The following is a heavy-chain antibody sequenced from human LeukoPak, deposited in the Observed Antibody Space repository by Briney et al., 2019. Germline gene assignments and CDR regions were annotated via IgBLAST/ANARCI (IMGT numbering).Heavy chain of an antibody. CDR1: GFTFSSYA. J-gene: IGHJ4*02. Sequence: GGSLRLSCAASGFTFSSYAMSWVRQAPGKGLEWVSAISGSGGSTYYADSVKGRFTISRDNSKSTLYLQMNSLRAEDTAVYYCANGGITGTTVYWGQGTLVTVSS. D-gene: IGHD1-7*01. CDR3: ANGGITGTTVY. V-gene: IGHV3-23*01. CDR2: ISGSGGST.